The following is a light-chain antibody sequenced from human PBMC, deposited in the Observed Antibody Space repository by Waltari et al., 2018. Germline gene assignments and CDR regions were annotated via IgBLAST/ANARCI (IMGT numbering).Light chain of an antibody. V-gene: IGLV2-14*03. J-gene: IGLJ3*02. CDR2: DVS. CDR3: SSYTTSSRV. CDR1: SSDVGGSNY. Sequence: QSALTQPASVSGSPGQSITFSCTGTSSDVGGSNYVSWYQQHPGKAPKLMIYDVSNRPSGVSNRFSGSKSGNTASLTISGLQAEDEADYYCSSYTTSSRVFGGGTKLTVL.